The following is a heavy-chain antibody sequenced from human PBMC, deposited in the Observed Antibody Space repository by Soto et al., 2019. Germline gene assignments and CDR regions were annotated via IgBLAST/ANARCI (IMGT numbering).Heavy chain of an antibody. Sequence: KTSETLSLTCRVSGDSIFTSDFYWAWIRQSPGKGLQWIASVYYSGTTYYNPSLQGRVTTSIDPSNNRFSLRLTSMTAADTAIYYCVRQSDAGGRPIHFDSWGQGTQVTVSS. CDR1: GDSIFTSDFY. CDR3: VRQSDAGGRPIHFDS. D-gene: IGHD2-8*02. J-gene: IGHJ4*02. CDR2: VYYSGTT. V-gene: IGHV4-39*01.